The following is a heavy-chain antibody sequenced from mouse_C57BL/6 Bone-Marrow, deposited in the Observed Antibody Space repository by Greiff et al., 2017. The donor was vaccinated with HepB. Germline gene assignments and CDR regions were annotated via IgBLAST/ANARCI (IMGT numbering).Heavy chain of an antibody. CDR2: IDPSDSYT. CDR3: ARWGEYDGFDY. CDR1: GYTFTSYW. J-gene: IGHJ2*01. V-gene: IGHV1-50*01. Sequence: QVQLQQPGAELVKPGASVKLSCKASGYTFTSYWMQWVKQRPGQGLEWIGEIDPSDSYTNYNQKFKGKATLTVDTSSSTAYMQLSSLTSEDSAVYYCARWGEYDGFDYWGQGTTLTVSS. D-gene: IGHD2-14*01.